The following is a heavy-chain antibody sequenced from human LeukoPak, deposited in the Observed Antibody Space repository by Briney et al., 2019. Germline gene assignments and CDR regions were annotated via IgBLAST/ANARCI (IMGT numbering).Heavy chain of an antibody. CDR2: ISRSSSTI. CDR1: GFTFSNYS. J-gene: IGHJ3*02. Sequence: GGSLRLSCAASGFTFSNYSMNWVRQAPGKGLEWVSYISRSSSTIYYADSVKGRFTISRDNGKNLVYLQMNSLRVEDAAVYYCARAKRNGFDIWGQGTMVTVSS. V-gene: IGHV3-48*01. CDR3: ARAKRNGFDI.